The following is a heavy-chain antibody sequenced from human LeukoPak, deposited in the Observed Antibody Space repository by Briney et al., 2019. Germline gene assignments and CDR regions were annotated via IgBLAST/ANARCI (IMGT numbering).Heavy chain of an antibody. CDR3: ARDLRASSDWFDP. Sequence: SETLSLTCSVSGDSISSYYWSWIRQPAGKGLEWIGRIYTSGSTNYNPSLKSRVTISVDTSKNQFSLKLSSVTAADTAVYYCARDLRASSDWFDPWGQGTLVTVSS. V-gene: IGHV4-4*07. CDR2: IYTSGST. D-gene: IGHD1-26*01. J-gene: IGHJ5*02. CDR1: GDSISSYY.